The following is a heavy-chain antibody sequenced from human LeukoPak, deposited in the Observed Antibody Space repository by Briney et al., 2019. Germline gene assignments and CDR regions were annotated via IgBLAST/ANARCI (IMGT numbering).Heavy chain of an antibody. J-gene: IGHJ6*04. D-gene: IGHD2-2*01. V-gene: IGHV3-33*01. Sequence: PGGSLRLSCAASGFTFSSYGMHWVRQAPGKGLEWVAVIWDDGSNKYYAGSVKGRFPISRDNSKNTLYLQMNSLRAEDTAVYYCARDQGYCSSTSCYVRYYYYYGMDVWGKGTTVTVSS. CDR2: IWDDGSNK. CDR1: GFTFSSYG. CDR3: ARDQGYCSSTSCYVRYYYYYGMDV.